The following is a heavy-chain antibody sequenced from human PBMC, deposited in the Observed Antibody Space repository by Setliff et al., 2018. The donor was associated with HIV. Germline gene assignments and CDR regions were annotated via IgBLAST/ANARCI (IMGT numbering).Heavy chain of an antibody. CDR3: ARDLLAARPGGGMDV. D-gene: IGHD6-6*01. CDR1: GYTFSTNT. J-gene: IGHJ6*02. Sequence: ASVKVSCKASGYTFSTNTMHWVRQAPGQRLEWMGWINTGNGNAKYSQKFQGRVTFTRDTSASIAYMEVRSLRSEDTAVYYCARDLLAARPGGGMDVWGQGTTVTVSS. V-gene: IGHV1-3*04. CDR2: INTGNGNA.